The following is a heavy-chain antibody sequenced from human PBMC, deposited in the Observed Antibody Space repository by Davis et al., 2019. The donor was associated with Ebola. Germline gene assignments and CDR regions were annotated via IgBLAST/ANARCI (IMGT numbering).Heavy chain of an antibody. V-gene: IGHV3-30-3*01. D-gene: IGHD1-14*01. CDR3: TRGVDTTGASWSDALDI. CDR1: EFLFDDYA. CDR2: MSYDESKE. J-gene: IGHJ3*02. Sequence: GESLKISCAGSEFLFDDYAMHWVRQAPGKGLEWVAVMSYDESKEYFVDSVKGRFTISRDNSKNTVYVQMNSLRDDDTAVYYCTRGVDTTGASWSDALDIWGPGTMVTVSS.